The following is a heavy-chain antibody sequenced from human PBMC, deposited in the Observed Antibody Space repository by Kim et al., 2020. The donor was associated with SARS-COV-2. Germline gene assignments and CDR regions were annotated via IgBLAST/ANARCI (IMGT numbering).Heavy chain of an antibody. D-gene: IGHD6-19*01. J-gene: IGHJ6*02. CDR1: GFTFDDYA. V-gene: IGHV3-9*01. Sequence: GGSLRLSCAASGFTFDDYAMHWVRQAPGKGLEWVSGISWNSGSIGYADSVKGRFTISRDNAKSSLYLQMNSLRAQDTALYYCAKDRAVEYYYYYGMDVWGQGTTVTVSS. CDR2: ISWNSGSI. CDR3: AKDRAVEYYYYYGMDV.